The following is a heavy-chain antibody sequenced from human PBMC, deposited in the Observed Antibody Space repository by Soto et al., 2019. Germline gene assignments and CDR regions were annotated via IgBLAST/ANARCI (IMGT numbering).Heavy chain of an antibody. D-gene: IGHD6-19*01. J-gene: IGHJ4*02. CDR2: IHYSGST. CDR1: DGPISSYY. CDR3: ARGTGGWYFDH. V-gene: IGHV4-59*01. Sequence: PSETLSLTCTVSDGPISSYYWSWIRQPPGKGLEWVGYIHYSGSTNYNPSLKSRVTISVDTSKNQFSLNLSSVTAADTAVYFCARGTGGWYFDHWGQGILVTVSS.